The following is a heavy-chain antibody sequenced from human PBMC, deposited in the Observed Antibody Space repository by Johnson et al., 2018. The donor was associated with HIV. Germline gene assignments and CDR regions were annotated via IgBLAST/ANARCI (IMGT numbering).Heavy chain of an antibody. V-gene: IGHV3-66*01. J-gene: IGHJ3*02. Sequence: VQLVESGGGLVQPGGSLRLSCAASGFTVSSNYMSWVRQAPGKGLEWDSVIYSGGSTYYADSVKGRFTISRDNSKNTLYLQMNSLRAEDTAVYYCAKDRVVTNDAFDIWGQGTMVTVSS. D-gene: IGHD2-21*02. CDR1: GFTVSSNY. CDR3: AKDRVVTNDAFDI. CDR2: IYSGGST.